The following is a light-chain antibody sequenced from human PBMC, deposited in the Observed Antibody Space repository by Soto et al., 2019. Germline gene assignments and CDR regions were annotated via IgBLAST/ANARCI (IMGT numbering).Light chain of an antibody. V-gene: IGKV1-5*01. CDR1: QTIDSW. J-gene: IGKJ1*01. Sequence: DIQMTQSPSILSASVGDSVTITCRASQTIDSWVAWYQQKPGKAPKLLVYDATSLESGFSSRCSGSGYGTDFTLSINNLQPDDFATYYCQHYNSYSEAFGQGTKV. CDR2: DAT. CDR3: QHYNSYSEA.